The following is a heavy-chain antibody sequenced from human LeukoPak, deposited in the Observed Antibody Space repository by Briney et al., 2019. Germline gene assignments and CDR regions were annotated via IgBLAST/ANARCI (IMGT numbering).Heavy chain of an antibody. J-gene: IGHJ4*02. V-gene: IGHV3-9*01. Sequence: GGSLRLSCAASGFTFDDYGMHWVRQAPGKGLEWVSNISWNSGSIGYADSVKGRFTISRDNAKNSLYLQMNSLRAGDTAVYYCARDKAAQGLDYWGQGTLVTVSS. CDR1: GFTFDDYG. CDR2: ISWNSGSI. D-gene: IGHD6-6*01. CDR3: ARDKAAQGLDY.